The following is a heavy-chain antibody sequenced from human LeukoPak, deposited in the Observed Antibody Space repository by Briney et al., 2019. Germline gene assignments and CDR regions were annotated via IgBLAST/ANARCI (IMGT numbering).Heavy chain of an antibody. CDR1: GFPFSSYG. Sequence: GGSLRLSCKASGFPFSSYGMQWVRQAPGKGLEWVACITYDENIKYYADSVKGRFTISRDNSENTLYLQMNSLRAEDTAVYYCAKENTRDGYRHFHHSGQGTLVTVSS. D-gene: IGHD5-24*01. V-gene: IGHV3-30*02. J-gene: IGHJ1*01. CDR2: ITYDENIK. CDR3: AKENTRDGYRHFHH.